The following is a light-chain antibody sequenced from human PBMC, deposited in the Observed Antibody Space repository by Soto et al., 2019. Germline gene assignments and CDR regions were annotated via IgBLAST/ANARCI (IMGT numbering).Light chain of an antibody. CDR3: QQYKGT. CDR2: KAS. V-gene: IGKV1-5*03. CDR1: QSISSW. J-gene: IGKJ1*01. Sequence: DIQMTQSPSTLSASVGDRVTITCRASQSISSWLAWYQQKPGKAPKLLIYKASSLESGVPSRFSGSGSGTEFTLTISSLQPDDPATYYCQQYKGTFGQGTKVEIK.